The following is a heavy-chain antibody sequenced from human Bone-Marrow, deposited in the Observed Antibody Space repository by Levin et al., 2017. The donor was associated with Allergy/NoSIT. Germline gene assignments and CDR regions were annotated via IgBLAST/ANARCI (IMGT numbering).Heavy chain of an antibody. CDR3: ASPKHRFGAFDI. Sequence: SQTLSLTCAVSGYSIRSGYYWGWIRQPPGKGLEWIGSIYHSGSTYYNPSLKSRVTISVDTSKNQFSLKLSSVTAADTAVYYCASPKHRFGAFDIWGQGTMVTVSS. CDR2: IYHSGST. CDR1: GYSIRSGYY. V-gene: IGHV4-38-2*01. J-gene: IGHJ3*02. D-gene: IGHD3-10*01.